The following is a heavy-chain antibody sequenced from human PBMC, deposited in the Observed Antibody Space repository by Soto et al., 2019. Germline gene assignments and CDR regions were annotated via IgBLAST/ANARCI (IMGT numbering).Heavy chain of an antibody. CDR3: AKDLETGTTGWFDS. D-gene: IGHD1-7*01. CDR1: GFTFGNYA. Sequence: GGSLRLSCAASGFTFGNYAMTWVRQAPGKGLEWVSSISVSGGSTYYADSVKGRFTISRDNSKNTLYLQVNSLRAEDTAVYYCAKDLETGTTGWFDSWGQGTLVTVSS. CDR2: ISVSGGST. V-gene: IGHV3-23*01. J-gene: IGHJ5*01.